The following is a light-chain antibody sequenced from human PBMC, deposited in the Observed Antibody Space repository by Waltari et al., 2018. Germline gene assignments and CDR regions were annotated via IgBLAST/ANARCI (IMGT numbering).Light chain of an antibody. Sequence: QLVLTQSPSASASLGASVKLTCTLSRGHSSNVIAWLQQRPEKGPRYLMKVNRDGSHSKGGEIPDRFSGSGSGAQRYLTISHLQSEDEADYFCQTGGHGTWVFGGGTTLTVL. CDR2: VNRDGSH. V-gene: IGLV4-69*01. CDR3: QTGGHGTWV. CDR1: RGHSSNV. J-gene: IGLJ3*02.